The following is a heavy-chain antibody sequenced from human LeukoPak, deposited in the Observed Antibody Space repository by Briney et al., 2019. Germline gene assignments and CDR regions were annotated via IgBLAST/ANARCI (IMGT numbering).Heavy chain of an antibody. CDR3: ARASGSYCSSTSCNDAFDI. Sequence: ASLKVSCKASDYTFSTYGITWVRQAPGQGLEWMGWISAYNGNTNYEQKLQGRATMTTDTSTSTAYLELKSLRSDDTAVYYCARASGSYCSSTSCNDAFDIWGQGTMVTVS. V-gene: IGHV1-18*01. D-gene: IGHD2-2*01. CDR2: ISAYNGNT. J-gene: IGHJ3*02. CDR1: DYTFSTYG.